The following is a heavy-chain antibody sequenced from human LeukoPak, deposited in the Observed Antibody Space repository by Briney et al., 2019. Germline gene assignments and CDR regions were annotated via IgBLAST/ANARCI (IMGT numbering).Heavy chain of an antibody. V-gene: IGHV4-34*01. J-gene: IGHJ6*03. Sequence: PSETLSLTCAVYGGSFSGYYWSWIRQPPGKGLEWIGEINHSGSTNYNPSLKSRVTISVDTSKNQFSLKLSSVTAADTAVYYCARERVLTGYYRGYYYYYYMDVWGKGTTVTVSS. CDR2: INHSGST. CDR1: GGSFSGYY. D-gene: IGHD3-9*01. CDR3: ARERVLTGYYRGYYYYYYMDV.